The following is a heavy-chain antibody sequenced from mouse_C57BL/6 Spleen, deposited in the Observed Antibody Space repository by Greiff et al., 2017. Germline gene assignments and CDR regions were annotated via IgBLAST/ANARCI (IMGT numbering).Heavy chain of an antibody. CDR1: GFTFSSYG. V-gene: IGHV5-6*01. D-gene: IGHD2-3*01. Sequence: DVQLQESGGDLVKPGGSLKLSCAASGFTFSSYGMSWVRQTPDKRLEWVATISSGGSYTYYPDSVKGRFTISRDNAKNTLYLQMSSLKSEDTAMYYCASHDGYSFAYWGQGTLVTVSA. CDR3: ASHDGYSFAY. CDR2: ISSGGSYT. J-gene: IGHJ3*01.